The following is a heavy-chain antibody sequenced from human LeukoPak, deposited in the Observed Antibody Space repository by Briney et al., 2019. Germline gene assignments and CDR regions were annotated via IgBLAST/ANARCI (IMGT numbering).Heavy chain of an antibody. D-gene: IGHD3-22*01. Sequence: GGSLRLSCAASGFTFGSYGMSWVRQVPGKGLEWVSFITPNADRTSYADSVEGRFTISRDNPRNTLYMQMNSLRDEGTALYYCAIMHGYYDGSGYWVQWGQGTLVTVSS. CDR1: GFTFGSYG. CDR3: AIMHGYYDGSGYWVQ. V-gene: IGHV3-23*01. J-gene: IGHJ1*01. CDR2: ITPNADRT.